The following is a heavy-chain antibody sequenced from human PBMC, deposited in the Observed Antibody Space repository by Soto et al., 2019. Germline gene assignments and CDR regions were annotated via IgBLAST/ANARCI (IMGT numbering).Heavy chain of an antibody. V-gene: IGHV3-23*01. Sequence: PGGSLRLSCAASGFTFSNYAMSWVRQAPGKGLEWVSATTGSGDNTYYADSVRGRFTISRDNSKNTLYLQMNSLRAGDTAVYYCAKGKRGSRWNDAFDIGGHGTMVTVSS. D-gene: IGHD6-13*01. J-gene: IGHJ3*02. CDR3: AKGKRGSRWNDAFDI. CDR2: TTGSGDNT. CDR1: GFTFSNYA.